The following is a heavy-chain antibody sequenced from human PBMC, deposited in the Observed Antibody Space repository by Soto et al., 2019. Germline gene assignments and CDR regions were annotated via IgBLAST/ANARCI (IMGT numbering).Heavy chain of an antibody. CDR1: GYTFTSYY. CDR3: ARSNNYYDSSGYNWFDP. J-gene: IGHJ5*02. V-gene: IGHV1-46*01. Sequence: EASVKVSCKASGYTFTSYYMHWVRQAPGQGLEWMGIINPSGGSTSYAQKFQGRVTMTRDTSTSTVYMELSSLRSEDTAVYYCARSNNYYDSSGYNWFDPWGQGTLVTVSS. D-gene: IGHD3-22*01. CDR2: INPSGGST.